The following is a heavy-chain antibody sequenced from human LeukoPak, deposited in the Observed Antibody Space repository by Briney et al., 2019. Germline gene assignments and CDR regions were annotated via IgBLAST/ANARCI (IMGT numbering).Heavy chain of an antibody. CDR3: ALGGSFFDY. CDR1: GFTFSTYW. CDR2: IKADGSDK. J-gene: IGHJ4*02. V-gene: IGHV3-7*05. Sequence: TGGSLRLSCAAAGFTFSTYWMSWVRQPPGEGLEWVANIKADGSDKYYVDSVKGRFTISRDNAKNPLYLQMNSLIAEDTAVYYCALGGSFFDYWGQGTLVTVSS. D-gene: IGHD1-26*01.